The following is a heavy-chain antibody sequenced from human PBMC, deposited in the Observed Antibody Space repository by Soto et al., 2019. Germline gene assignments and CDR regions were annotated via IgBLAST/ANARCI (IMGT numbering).Heavy chain of an antibody. CDR1: DGYSSSYD. Sequence: PSETKCLTCTVSDGYSSSYDGGWIRQNPGKGLEWIGYIFYTGSTNYNPSLKSRVTISVDTSKNQFSLKLSSVTAADTAVYHCARHYPIGNNWNYFDYWGQGTLVTVSS. CDR2: IFYTGST. V-gene: IGHV4-59*08. CDR3: ARHYPIGNNWNYFDY. D-gene: IGHD1-1*01. J-gene: IGHJ4*02.